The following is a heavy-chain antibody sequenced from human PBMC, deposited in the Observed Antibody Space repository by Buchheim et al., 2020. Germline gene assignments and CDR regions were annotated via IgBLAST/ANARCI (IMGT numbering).Heavy chain of an antibody. J-gene: IGHJ4*02. V-gene: IGHV4-59*01. Sequence: QVQLQESGPGLVKPSETLSLTCLVSGDSINNYYWSWIRQPPGKGLEWIGYIYYSGSTNYNSSLKSRVTISVDTSKKHFSLQLKSVTAADTAVYYCARGPDAAASSYWGQGTL. CDR3: ARGPDAAASSY. D-gene: IGHD6-25*01. CDR2: IYYSGST. CDR1: GDSINNYY.